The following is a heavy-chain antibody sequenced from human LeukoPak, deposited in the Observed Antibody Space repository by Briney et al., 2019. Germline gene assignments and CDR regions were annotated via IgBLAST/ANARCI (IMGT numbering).Heavy chain of an antibody. Sequence: GGSLRLSCAASGFTLSDYWMSWVRQAPGKGLAWVANIKQDGSQVQYVDSVTGRFTISRDNAKNSLSLQMNSLRDKDTAVYYCARWATSFDLWGQGSLVTVSS. V-gene: IGHV3-7*01. CDR3: ARWATSFDL. CDR1: GFTLSDYW. D-gene: IGHD3-3*01. J-gene: IGHJ4*02. CDR2: IKQDGSQV.